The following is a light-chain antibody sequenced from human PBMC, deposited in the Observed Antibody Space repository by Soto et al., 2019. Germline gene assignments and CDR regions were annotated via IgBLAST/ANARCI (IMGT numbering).Light chain of an antibody. CDR1: QSVSSSY. Sequence: EIVLTQSPGTLSLSPGERATLSCGASQSVSSSYLAWYQQKPGQAPRLLIYGASSRATGIPDRFSGSGSGTDFTLTISRLEPEDFAVYYCQQYGRSLTFGPGTKVDIK. CDR3: QQYGRSLT. CDR2: GAS. J-gene: IGKJ3*01. V-gene: IGKV3-20*01.